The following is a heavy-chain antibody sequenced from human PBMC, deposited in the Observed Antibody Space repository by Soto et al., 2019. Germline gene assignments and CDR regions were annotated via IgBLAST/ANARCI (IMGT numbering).Heavy chain of an antibody. CDR3: ARLEGLATISYYFDF. Sequence: PSETLSLTCSVSDDSINSDKYSWGWIRQPPGKGLEWIGSIYYRGNAYYNPYLQTRFTISLDKSKSQFSLKLNSVTAADSAVYFCARLEGLATISYYFDFWGPGALVTVSS. J-gene: IGHJ4*02. D-gene: IGHD3-9*01. CDR2: IYYRGNA. CDR1: DDSINSDKYS. V-gene: IGHV4-39*01.